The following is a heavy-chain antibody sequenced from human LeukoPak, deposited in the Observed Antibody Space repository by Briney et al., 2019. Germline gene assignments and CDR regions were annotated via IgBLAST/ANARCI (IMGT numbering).Heavy chain of an antibody. V-gene: IGHV3-53*01. D-gene: IGHD3-3*01. CDR2: IYSGGST. J-gene: IGHJ6*02. CDR1: GFTVSSNY. CDR3: ASQYYDFWSGLYGMDV. Sequence: EGSLRLSCAASGFTVSSNYMSWVRQAPGKGLEWVSVIYSGGSTYYADSVKGRFTISRDNSKNTLYLQMSSLRAEDTAVYYCASQYYDFWSGLYGMDVWGQGTTVTVSS.